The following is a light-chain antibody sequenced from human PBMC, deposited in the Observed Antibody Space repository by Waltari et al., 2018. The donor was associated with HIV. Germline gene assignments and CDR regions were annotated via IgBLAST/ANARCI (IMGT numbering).Light chain of an antibody. CDR1: QTLLSESNNKTY. CDR2: WAS. J-gene: IGKJ1*01. CDR3: QQYYTTPRT. V-gene: IGKV4-1*01. Sequence: DIVMTQSPDSLAVSLGEKATINCKSSQTLLSESNNKTYLAWYQQKPRQPPKLFISWASARESGVPDRFSGSGSGAHFTLTINSLQAEDVAVYYCQQYYTTPRTFGQGTNVEIK.